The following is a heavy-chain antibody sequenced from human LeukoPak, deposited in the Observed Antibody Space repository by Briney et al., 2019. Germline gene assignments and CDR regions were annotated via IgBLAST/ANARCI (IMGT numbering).Heavy chain of an antibody. Sequence: SETLSLTCTVSGGSISSYYWSWIRQPPGKGLEWIGYIYYSGSTNYNPSLKSRVTISVDTSKNQFSLKLSSVTAADTAAYYCARGPTYYDFWSGYYTDYYYYYGMDVWGQGTTVTVSS. CDR3: ARGPTYYDFWSGYYTDYYYYYGMDV. CDR2: IYYSGST. CDR1: GGSISSYY. D-gene: IGHD3-3*01. J-gene: IGHJ6*02. V-gene: IGHV4-59*01.